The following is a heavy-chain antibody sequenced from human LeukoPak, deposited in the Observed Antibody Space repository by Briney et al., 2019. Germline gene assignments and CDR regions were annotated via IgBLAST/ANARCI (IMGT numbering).Heavy chain of an antibody. V-gene: IGHV3-21*06. CDR2: ISGRSSHT. Sequence: GGSLRLSCSASGFTFSDYDMNWIRQAPGKGLEWISAISGRSSHTYYGDSVKGRFSISRDNAKNLLYLQMNGLGAEDTAVYYCGRAFPPLRTSSAGDLWGQGTLVTVSS. D-gene: IGHD3-16*01. J-gene: IGHJ4*02. CDR1: GFTFSDYD. CDR3: GRAFPPLRTSSAGDL.